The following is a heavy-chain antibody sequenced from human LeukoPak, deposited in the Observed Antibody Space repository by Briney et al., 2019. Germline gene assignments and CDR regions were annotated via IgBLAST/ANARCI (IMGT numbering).Heavy chain of an antibody. J-gene: IGHJ5*02. V-gene: IGHV1-8*01. Sequence: ASVKVSCKASGYTFTSYDINWVRQATGQGLEWMGWMNPNSGNTGYAQKFQGRVTMTRNTYISTAYMELSSVRSEATAVYYCERDFAAAGIWFADVNWFDPWGQGTLVTVSS. D-gene: IGHD6-13*01. CDR3: ERDFAAAGIWFADVNWFDP. CDR2: MNPNSGNT. CDR1: GYTFTSYD.